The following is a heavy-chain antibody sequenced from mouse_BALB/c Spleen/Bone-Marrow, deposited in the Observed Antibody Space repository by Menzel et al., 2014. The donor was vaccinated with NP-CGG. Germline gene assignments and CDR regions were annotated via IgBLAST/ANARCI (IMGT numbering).Heavy chain of an antibody. CDR2: INPYNEGS. CDR1: GYTFTRYV. CDR3: ARESDYVDYFAY. V-gene: IGHV1-14*01. Sequence: EVQLQQSGPELVKPGASVKMSCKASGYTFTRYVIHWVRQKPGQGLDWIGYINPYNEGSKYNEKFKGEATLTSDKSSHTAYMELSILPSDVSSVYYCARESDYVDYFAYWGQGTPLTVSS. D-gene: IGHD2-13*01. J-gene: IGHJ2*01.